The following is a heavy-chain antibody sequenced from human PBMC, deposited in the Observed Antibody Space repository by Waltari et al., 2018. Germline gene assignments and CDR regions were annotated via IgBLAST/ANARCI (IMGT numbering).Heavy chain of an antibody. CDR3: ARQNWNYAL. V-gene: IGHV3-48*03. D-gene: IGHD1-7*01. CDR2: ISSSGSTI. CDR1: GFTFSSYE. J-gene: IGHJ4*02. Sequence: EVQLVESGGGLVQPGGSLRLSCGASGFTFSSYEMNWVRQAPGKGLEWVSYISSSGSTIYYADSVKGRFTISRDNARNSLYLQMNSLRAEDTAVYYCARQNWNYALWGQGTLVTVSS.